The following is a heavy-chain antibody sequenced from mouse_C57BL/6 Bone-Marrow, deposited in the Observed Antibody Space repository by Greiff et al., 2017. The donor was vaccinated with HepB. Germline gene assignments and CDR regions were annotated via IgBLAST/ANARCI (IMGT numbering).Heavy chain of an antibody. V-gene: IGHV14-1*01. J-gene: IGHJ4*01. D-gene: IGHD1-1*01. CDR2: IDPEDGDT. CDR1: GFNIKDYY. Sequence: EVKLMESGAELVRPGASVKLSCTASGFNIKDYYMHWVKQRPEQGLEWIGRIDPEDGDTEYAPKFQGKATMTADTSSNTAYLQLSSLTSEDNAVYYCTSTVVSTDYAMDYWGQGTSVTVSS. CDR3: TSTVVSTDYAMDY.